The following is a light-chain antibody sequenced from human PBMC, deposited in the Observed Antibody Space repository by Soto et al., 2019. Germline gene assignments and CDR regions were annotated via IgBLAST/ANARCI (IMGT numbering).Light chain of an antibody. CDR2: DAS. V-gene: IGKV3-20*01. Sequence: EIVLTQSPGTLSLSPGERATLSCRASQTVTTNYLAWYQQRPGHAPRLLIYDASNRATGIPDRFSGSGSGTYFALSISRLEPEDFAVYYWQQYCCSPMTFGQGTKVEIK. J-gene: IGKJ1*01. CDR3: QQYCCSPMT. CDR1: QTVTTNY.